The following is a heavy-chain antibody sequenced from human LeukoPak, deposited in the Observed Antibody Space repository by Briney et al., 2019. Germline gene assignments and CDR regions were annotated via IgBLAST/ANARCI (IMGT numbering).Heavy chain of an antibody. V-gene: IGHV4-34*01. J-gene: IGHJ4*02. CDR3: ARGPRYSSSWYGY. D-gene: IGHD6-13*01. CDR2: INHSGST. CDR1: GGSFSGYY. Sequence: PSETLSLTCAVYGGSFSGYYWSWIRQPPGKGREWIGEINHSGSTNYNPSLKSRVTISVDTSKNQFSLKLSSVTAADTAVYYCARGPRYSSSWYGYWGQGTLVTVSS.